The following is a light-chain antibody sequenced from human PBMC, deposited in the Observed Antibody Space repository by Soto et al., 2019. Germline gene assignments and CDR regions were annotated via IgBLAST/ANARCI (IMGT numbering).Light chain of an antibody. CDR1: QSISSY. Sequence: DIQMTQSPSSLSASVGDRVTITCRASQSISSYLNWYQQKPGKAPKLLIYDASNRATGIPARFSGSGSGTDFTLTITSLEPEDFAVYFCQQRSHWPSLTFGGGTKVEI. V-gene: IGKV1-39*01. J-gene: IGKJ4*01. CDR3: QQRSHWPSLT. CDR2: DAS.